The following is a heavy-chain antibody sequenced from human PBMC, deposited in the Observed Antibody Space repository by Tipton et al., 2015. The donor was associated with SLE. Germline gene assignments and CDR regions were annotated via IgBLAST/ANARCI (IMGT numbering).Heavy chain of an antibody. J-gene: IGHJ4*02. CDR3: ARGVLLGFGELSTSYYFDY. D-gene: IGHD3-10*01. V-gene: IGHV4-61*09. CDR1: GGSISSGSYY. Sequence: LRLSCTVSGGSISSGSYYWSWIRQPAGKGLEWIGHIYTSGSTNYNPSLKSRVTISVDTSKNQFSLKLSSVTAADTAVYYCARGVLLGFGELSTSYYFDYWGQGTLVTVSS. CDR2: IYTSGST.